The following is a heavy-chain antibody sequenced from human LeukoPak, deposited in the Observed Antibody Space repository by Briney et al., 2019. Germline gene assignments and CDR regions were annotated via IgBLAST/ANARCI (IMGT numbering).Heavy chain of an antibody. D-gene: IGHD3-10*01. Sequence: ASVKVSCKASGFTFTRYDINWVRQATGQGLEWMGWMNPNNGNTGYAQTFQGRDTMTRDTFTSTAYMELRSLTSEDTAVYYCVRDGEGLAISVNYWFDLWGQGTLVTVSS. CDR2: MNPNNGNT. CDR1: GFTFTRYD. CDR3: VRDGEGLAISVNYWFDL. J-gene: IGHJ5*02. V-gene: IGHV1-8*01.